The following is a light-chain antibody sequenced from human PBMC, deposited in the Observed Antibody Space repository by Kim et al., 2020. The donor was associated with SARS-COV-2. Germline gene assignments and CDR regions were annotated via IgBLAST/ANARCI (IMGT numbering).Light chain of an antibody. CDR3: AAWDDSLNGPV. V-gene: IGLV1-44*01. CDR2: SNN. J-gene: IGLJ2*01. Sequence: GQRVTISCSGSSSNIGSNTVTWYQPLPGTAPKLLIYSNNQRPSGVPDRFSGSKSGTSASLAISGLQSEDEADYYCAAWDDSLNGPVFGGGTQLTVL. CDR1: SSNIGSNT.